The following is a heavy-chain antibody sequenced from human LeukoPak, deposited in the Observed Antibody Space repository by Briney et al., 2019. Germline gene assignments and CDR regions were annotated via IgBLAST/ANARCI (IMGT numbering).Heavy chain of an antibody. Sequence: ASVKVSCKASGYTFTSNYMHWVRQAPGQGLEWMGVIAPSSGTTSYAQKFQGRVTMTEDTSTDTAYMELSSLRSEDTAVYYCATETISITGTAPGGYWGQGTLVTVSS. CDR2: IAPSSGTT. J-gene: IGHJ4*02. CDR1: GYTFTSNY. V-gene: IGHV1-46*01. CDR3: ATETISITGTAPGGY. D-gene: IGHD1-7*01.